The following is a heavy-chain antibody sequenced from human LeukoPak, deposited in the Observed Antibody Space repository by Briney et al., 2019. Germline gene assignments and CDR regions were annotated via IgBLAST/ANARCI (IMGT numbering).Heavy chain of an antibody. CDR1: GFTFTNSA. CDR3: AKSLAVPGSPDY. V-gene: IGHV3-23*01. D-gene: IGHD6-19*01. CDR2: VSGSGGNT. J-gene: IGHJ4*02. Sequence: GGSLRLSCAASGFTFTNSAMTWVRQAPGKGLEWVSTVSGSGGNTYYADSVKGRFPISRDNSENTLYLQMNSLRAQDTAVYYCAKSLAVPGSPDYWGQGTLVTVSS.